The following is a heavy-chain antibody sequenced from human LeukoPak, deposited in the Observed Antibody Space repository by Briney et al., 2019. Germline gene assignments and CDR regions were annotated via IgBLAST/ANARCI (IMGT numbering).Heavy chain of an antibody. CDR3: ASCNDSSGYFAY. J-gene: IGHJ4*02. Sequence: ASVKVSCTASGYTFTRYAMNWVRQAPGQGLEWMGWINTNTGNPTYAQGFTGRFVFSSDSSVSTAYLQITSLKADDSAIYFCASCNDSSGYFAYWGQGTLVTVSS. CDR2: INTNTGNP. V-gene: IGHV7-4-1*02. CDR1: GYTFTRYA. D-gene: IGHD3-22*01.